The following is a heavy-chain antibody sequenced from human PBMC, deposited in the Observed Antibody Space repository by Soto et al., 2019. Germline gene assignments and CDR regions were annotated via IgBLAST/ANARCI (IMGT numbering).Heavy chain of an antibody. CDR1: GGSISSYY. Sequence: SETLSLTCTVSGGSISSYYWSWIRQPPGKGLEFIGYIYSSGSTNYNPSLKSRVTISVDTSKNQFSLKLSSVTAADTAVYYCARVWGGSYAIDDWGQGTLVTVSS. J-gene: IGHJ4*02. D-gene: IGHD1-26*01. V-gene: IGHV4-59*01. CDR3: ARVWGGSYAIDD. CDR2: IYSSGST.